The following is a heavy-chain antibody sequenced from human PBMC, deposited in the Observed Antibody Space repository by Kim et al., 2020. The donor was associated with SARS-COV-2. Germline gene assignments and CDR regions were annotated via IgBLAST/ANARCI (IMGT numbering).Heavy chain of an antibody. Sequence: GGSLRLSCAASGFTFSNAWMSWVRQAPGKGLEWVGRIKSKTDGGTTDYAAPVKGRFTISRDDSKNTLYLQMNSLKTEDTAVYYCTTQLNSGYVPQLRQEGYCSGGSCPFDYWGQGTLVTVSS. J-gene: IGHJ4*02. CDR1: GFTFSNAW. CDR2: IKSKTDGGTT. CDR3: TTQLNSGYVPQLRQEGYCSGGSCPFDY. D-gene: IGHD2-15*01. V-gene: IGHV3-15*01.